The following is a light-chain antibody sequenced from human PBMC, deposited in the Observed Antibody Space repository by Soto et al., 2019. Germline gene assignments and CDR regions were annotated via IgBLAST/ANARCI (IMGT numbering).Light chain of an antibody. CDR2: AAS. V-gene: IGKV1-8*01. CDR1: QGISSY. J-gene: IGKJ5*01. Sequence: AIRMTQAPSSLSASTGDRVTITCRASQGISSYLAWYQQKPGKAPKLLIYAASTLQSGVPSRFSGSGSGTDFTLTISCLQSEDFAVYYCQKYGSSHHNFGQGTRLEIK. CDR3: QKYGSSHHN.